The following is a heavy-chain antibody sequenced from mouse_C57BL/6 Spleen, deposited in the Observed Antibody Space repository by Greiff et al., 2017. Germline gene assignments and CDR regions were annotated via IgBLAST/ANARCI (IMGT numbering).Heavy chain of an antibody. V-gene: IGHV5-17*01. Sequence: EVQLVESGGGLVKPGGSLKLSCAASGFTFSDYGMHWVRQAPEQGLEWVAYISSGSSTIYYADTVKGRFTIPRDNANNTLSLQMTSLRSEDTAMYYCARPAWFAYWGQGTLVTVSA. CDR2: ISSGSSTI. CDR1: GFTFSDYG. J-gene: IGHJ3*01. CDR3: ARPAWFAY.